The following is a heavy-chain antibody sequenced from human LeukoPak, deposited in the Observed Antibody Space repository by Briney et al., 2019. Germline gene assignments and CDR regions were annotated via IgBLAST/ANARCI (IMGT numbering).Heavy chain of an antibody. CDR1: GFTASSNY. CDR2: IYSGGST. V-gene: IGHV3-53*01. CDR3: ARGRGYDYGDYEAFDY. J-gene: IGHJ4*02. Sequence: GGSLRLSCAASGFTASSNYMSWVRQAPGKGLEWVSVIYSGGSTYYADSVKGRFTISRDNSKNTLYLQMNSLRAEDTAVYYCARGRGYDYGDYEAFDYWGQGTLVTVSS. D-gene: IGHD4-17*01.